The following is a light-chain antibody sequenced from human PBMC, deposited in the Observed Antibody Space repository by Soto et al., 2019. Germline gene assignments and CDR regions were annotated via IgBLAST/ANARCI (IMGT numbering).Light chain of an antibody. Sequence: EIGLTHSPATVSLSPGERATLSCRATQSVRSSLAWYLQQPGQAPRLLIYDASKRATGIPARFSGSGSGTDFTLTISSLEPKDFAVYYCQQRSNWPGTFGQGTKVAIK. CDR1: QSVRSS. CDR2: DAS. V-gene: IGKV3-11*01. CDR3: QQRSNWPGT. J-gene: IGKJ1*01.